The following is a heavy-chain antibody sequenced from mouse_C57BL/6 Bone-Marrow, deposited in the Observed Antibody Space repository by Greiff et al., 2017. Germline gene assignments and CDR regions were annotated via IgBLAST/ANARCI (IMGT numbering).Heavy chain of an antibody. D-gene: IGHD3-2*02. CDR1: GFTFSDYG. J-gene: IGHJ4*01. V-gene: IGHV5-17*01. CDR2: ISSGSSTI. CDR3: AREPQATYAMDY. Sequence: EVKLVESGGGLVKPGGSLKLSCAASGFTFSDYGMHWVRQAPEKGLEWVAYISSGSSTIYYADTVKGRFTISRDNAKNTLFLQMTSLRSEDTAMYYCAREPQATYAMDYWGQGTSVTVSS.